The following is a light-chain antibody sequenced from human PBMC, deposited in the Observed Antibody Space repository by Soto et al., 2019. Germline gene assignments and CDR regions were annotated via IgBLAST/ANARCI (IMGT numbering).Light chain of an antibody. CDR2: DVS. J-gene: IGLJ2*01. V-gene: IGLV2-14*01. CDR3: SSYTTSSTQV. Sequence: QSALTQPASVSGSPGQSITISCTGTSSDVGGYNFVSWYQHHPGKAPKLIISDVSNRPSGVSNHFSGSKSGNTASLTISGLQAEDEADYYCSSYTTSSTQVFGGGTKVTVL. CDR1: SSDVGGYNF.